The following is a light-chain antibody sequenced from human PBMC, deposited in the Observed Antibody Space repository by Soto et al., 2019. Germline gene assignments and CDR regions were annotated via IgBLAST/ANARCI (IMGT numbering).Light chain of an antibody. CDR1: TGAVTSGYY. J-gene: IGLJ3*02. V-gene: IGLV7-43*01. Sequence: QAVVTQEPSLTVSPGGTVTLTCASSTGAVTSGYYPNWFQQKPGQVPRALIYSTTNSHSWTPARFSGSLLGGKAALTLSGVQPEDEAEYYCLVFSGGVWVFGGGTKLTVL. CDR3: LVFSGGVWV. CDR2: STT.